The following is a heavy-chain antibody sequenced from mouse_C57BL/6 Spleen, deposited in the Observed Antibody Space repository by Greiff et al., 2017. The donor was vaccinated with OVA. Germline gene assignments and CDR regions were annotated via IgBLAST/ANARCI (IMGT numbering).Heavy chain of an antibody. CDR1: GYSITSGYY. V-gene: IGHV3-6*01. J-gene: IGHJ3*01. Sequence: DVKLQESGPGLVKPSQSLSLTCSVTGYSITSGYYWNWIRQFPGNKLEWMGYISYDGSNNYNPSLKNRISITRDTSKNQFFLKLNSVTTEDTATYYCARGNYGSPFAYWGQGTLVTVSA. CDR2: ISYDGSN. D-gene: IGHD1-1*01. CDR3: ARGNYGSPFAY.